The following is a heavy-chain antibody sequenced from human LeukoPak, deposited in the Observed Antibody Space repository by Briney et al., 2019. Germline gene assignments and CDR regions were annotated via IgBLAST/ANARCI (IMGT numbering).Heavy chain of an antibody. CDR3: AKDRYSGSYSYHFDY. Sequence: GGSLRLSCAASGFIFSSYGMHWVRQAPGKGLEWVAVISYDGSNKYYADSVKGRFTISRDNSKNTLYLQMNSLRAEDTAVYYCAKDRYSGSYSYHFDYWGQGTLVTVSS. CDR2: ISYDGSNK. CDR1: GFIFSSYG. V-gene: IGHV3-30*18. D-gene: IGHD1-26*01. J-gene: IGHJ4*02.